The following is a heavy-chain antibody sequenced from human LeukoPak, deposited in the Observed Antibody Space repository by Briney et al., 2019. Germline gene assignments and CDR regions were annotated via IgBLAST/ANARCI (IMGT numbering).Heavy chain of an antibody. CDR2: TSASGGNT. D-gene: IGHD1-14*01. J-gene: IGHJ4*02. V-gene: IGHV3-23*01. CDR1: GFTFSGYW. CDR3: ARYLATFDY. Sequence: GGSLRLSCADSGFTFSGYWMNWVRQAPGKGLEWVSDTSASGGNTYYADSVKGRFTISRDNSKNTLYLQMNSLRAEDTAVYYCARYLATFDYWGQGTLVTVSS.